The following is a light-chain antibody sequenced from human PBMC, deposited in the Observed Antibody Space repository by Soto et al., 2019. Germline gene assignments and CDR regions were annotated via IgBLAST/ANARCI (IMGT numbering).Light chain of an antibody. CDR3: QQYGTAPIT. J-gene: IGKJ5*01. CDR1: QSFRRY. CDR2: GXS. V-gene: IGKV3-20*01. Sequence: EIVLTQSPVTLSLSPGERATLSXRASQSFRRYFAWYQQQPVXAPRXXXYGXSSRATGIPDRLSGSGSGTDFTLTISRLEPEYFAVYYCQQYGTAPITFGQGTRLEIK.